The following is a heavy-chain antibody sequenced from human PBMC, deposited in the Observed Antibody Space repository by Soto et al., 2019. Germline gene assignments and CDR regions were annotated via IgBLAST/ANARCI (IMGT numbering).Heavy chain of an antibody. CDR1: GYTFTGYY. CDR2: INPNSGGT. D-gene: IGHD2-2*01. CDR3: AIPTTYCSSTSCYYDAFDI. V-gene: IGHV1-2*02. J-gene: IGHJ3*02. Sequence: ASVKVSCKASGYTFTGYYMHWVRQAPGQGLEWMGWINPNSGGTNYAQKFQGRVTMTRDTSISTAYMELSRLRSDDTAVYYCAIPTTYCSSTSCYYDAFDIWGQGTIVTVSS.